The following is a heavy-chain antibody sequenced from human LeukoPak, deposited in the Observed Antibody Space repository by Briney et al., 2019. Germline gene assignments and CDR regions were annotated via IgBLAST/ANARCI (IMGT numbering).Heavy chain of an antibody. CDR3: ARDRRGRIVGAHFDY. CDR2: ISYDGSNK. J-gene: IGHJ4*02. V-gene: IGHV3-30-3*01. Sequence: GGSLRLSCAASGFTFSSYAMHLVRQAPGKGLEWVAVISYDGSNKYYADSVKGRFTISRDNSKNTLYLQMNSLRAEDTAVYYCARDRRGRIVGAHFDYWGQGTLVTVSS. D-gene: IGHD1-26*01. CDR1: GFTFSSYA.